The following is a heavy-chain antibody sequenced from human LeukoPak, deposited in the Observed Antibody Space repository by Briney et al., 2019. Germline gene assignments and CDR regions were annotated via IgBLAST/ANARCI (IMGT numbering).Heavy chain of an antibody. V-gene: IGHV3-23*01. CDR1: GFTFSSYA. CDR3: AKAVPGVGVAGANFDY. Sequence: GGSLRLSCAASGFTFSSYAMSWVRQAPGKGLEWVSAISGSGGITYYGDSVKGRFTISRDNSKNTLYLQMSSLRAEDTAVYYCAKAVPGVGVAGANFDYWGQGTLVTVSS. CDR2: ISGSGGIT. J-gene: IGHJ4*02. D-gene: IGHD6-19*01.